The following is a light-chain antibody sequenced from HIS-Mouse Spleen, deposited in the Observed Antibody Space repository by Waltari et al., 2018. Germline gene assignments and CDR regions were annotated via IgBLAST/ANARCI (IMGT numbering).Light chain of an antibody. Sequence: SYELTQPPSVSVSPGQTARITCSGDALPKKSASWYQQKSGQAPLLVIYEDSQRPSGIPERFSGSSSGTMATLTISGAQVEDEADYYCYSTDSSGNHRVFGGGTKLTVL. V-gene: IGLV3-10*01. J-gene: IGLJ2*01. CDR3: YSTDSSGNHRV. CDR2: EDS. CDR1: ALPKKS.